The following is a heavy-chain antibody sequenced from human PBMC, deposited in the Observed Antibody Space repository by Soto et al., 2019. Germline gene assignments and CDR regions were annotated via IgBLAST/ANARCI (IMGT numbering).Heavy chain of an antibody. V-gene: IGHV4-34*01. J-gene: IGHJ6*02. CDR1: GGYFSGYY. D-gene: IGHD3-10*01. CDR2: INHSGST. CDR3: ARFLANYYGSGSYYNVVGWYYGMDV. Sequence: PSETLSPTCAVYGGYFSGYYWSWIRQPPGKGLEWFGEINHSGSTNYNPSLKSRVTISVDTSKNQFSLKLSSVTAADTAVYYCARFLANYYGSGSYYNVVGWYYGMDVWGQGTTVT.